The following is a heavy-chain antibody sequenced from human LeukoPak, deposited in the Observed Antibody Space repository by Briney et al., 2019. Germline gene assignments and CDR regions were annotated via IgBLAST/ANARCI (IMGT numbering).Heavy chain of an antibody. D-gene: IGHD3-10*01. CDR2: INFEGSSA. J-gene: IGHJ5*02. Sequence: GPSLRLSWAVAGLTFLCFCMHWDRQARGVAMVWVSRINFEGSSAFYRDSVKGRLTIGRGRAKKTMYLQRNSLRAEDTAVYDGVTVRLEITKSCGQGTLVTVSS. CDR1: GLTFLCFC. CDR3: VTVRLEITKS. V-gene: IGHV3-74*01.